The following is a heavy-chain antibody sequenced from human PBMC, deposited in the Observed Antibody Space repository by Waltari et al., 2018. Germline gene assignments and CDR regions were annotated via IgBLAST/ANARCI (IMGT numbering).Heavy chain of an antibody. V-gene: IGHV4-34*01. D-gene: IGHD6-6*01. J-gene: IGHJ4*02. CDR2: INHSGST. CDR3: ARIKSIAARRPPGTGFDY. CDR1: GGSFSGYY. Sequence: QVQLQQWGAGLLKPSETLSLTCAVYGGSFSGYYWSWIRQPPGKGLEWSGEINHSGSTNYNPSLKSRVTISVDTSKNQFSLKLSSVTAADTAVYYCARIKSIAARRPPGTGFDYWGQGTLVTVSS.